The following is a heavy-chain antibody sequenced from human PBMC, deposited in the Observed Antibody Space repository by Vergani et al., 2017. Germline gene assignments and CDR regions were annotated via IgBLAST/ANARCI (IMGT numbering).Heavy chain of an antibody. CDR1: GFTFNNYA. J-gene: IGHJ4*02. D-gene: IGHD3-16*02. CDR3: ARDNYRHPGAVDY. Sequence: EVQLLESGGGLVQPGGSLRLSCAASGFTFNNYAMNWVRQAPGKGLEWVSSISDSADNTYYADSVKGRFTIPGHISKNTLYLNMNSLRAEDTAVYYCARDNYRHPGAVDYWRQGTLVIVSS. V-gene: IGHV3-23*01. CDR2: ISDSADNT.